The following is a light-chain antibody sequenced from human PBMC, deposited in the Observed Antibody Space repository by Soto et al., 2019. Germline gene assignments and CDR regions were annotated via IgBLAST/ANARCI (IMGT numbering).Light chain of an antibody. Sequence: QSALTQPASVSGSPGQSITISCTGTSSDVGSYNLVSWYQHHPGKVPKLMIYEVSKRPSGVSDRFSGSKSGNTASLTIFGLQAEDEADYYCCSYAGSTTYVFGTGTKLTV. CDR2: EVS. CDR3: CSYAGSTTYV. J-gene: IGLJ1*01. V-gene: IGLV2-23*02. CDR1: SSDVGSYNL.